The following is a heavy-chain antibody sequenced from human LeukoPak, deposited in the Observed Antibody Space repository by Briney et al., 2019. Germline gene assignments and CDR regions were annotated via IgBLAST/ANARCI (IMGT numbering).Heavy chain of an antibody. V-gene: IGHV3-21*01. CDR1: GFTFSSYS. Sequence: PGGSLRLSCAASGFTFSSYSMNWVRQAPGKGLEWVSSISSSSSYIYYADSVKGRFTISRDNAKNSLYLQMNSLRAEDTAVYYCAGARIRCSSTSCSHDYYYGMDVWGQGTTVTVSS. J-gene: IGHJ6*02. CDR2: ISSSSSYI. CDR3: AGARIRCSSTSCSHDYYYGMDV. D-gene: IGHD2-2*01.